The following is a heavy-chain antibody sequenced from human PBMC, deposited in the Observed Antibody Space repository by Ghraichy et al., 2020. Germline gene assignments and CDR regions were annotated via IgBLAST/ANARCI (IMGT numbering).Heavy chain of an antibody. CDR2: ISGSGGST. V-gene: IGHV3-23*01. CDR1: GFTFSSYA. D-gene: IGHD3-22*01. CDR3: ARVITMIVGNYFDY. Sequence: LSLTCAASGFTFSSYAMSWVRQAPGKGLEWVSAISGSGGSTYYADSVKGRFTISRDNSKNTLYLQMNSLRAEDTAVYYCARVITMIVGNYFDYWGQGTLVTVSS. J-gene: IGHJ4*02.